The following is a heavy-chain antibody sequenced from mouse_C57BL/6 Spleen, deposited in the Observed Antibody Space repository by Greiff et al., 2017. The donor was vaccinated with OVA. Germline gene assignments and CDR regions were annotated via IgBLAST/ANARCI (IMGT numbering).Heavy chain of an antibody. J-gene: IGHJ2*01. Sequence: VQLQQSGPELVKPGASVKIPCKASGYTFTDYNMDWVKQSHGKSLEWIGDINPNNGGPIYNQKFKGKATLTVDKSSSTAYMELRSLTSENTAVYYCARAYGSSYPYYFDYWGQGTTLTVSS. V-gene: IGHV1-18*01. CDR1: GYTFTDYN. CDR3: ARAYGSSYPYYFDY. CDR2: INPNNGGP. D-gene: IGHD1-1*01.